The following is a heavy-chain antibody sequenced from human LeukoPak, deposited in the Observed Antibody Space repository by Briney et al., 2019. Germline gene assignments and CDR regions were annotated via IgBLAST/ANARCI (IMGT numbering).Heavy chain of an antibody. CDR3: ARNPGGIGDY. Sequence: PGGSLRLSCAASGFTFSIYSMNWVRQAPGKGLELVSFISGSSSSTFYADSVKGRFTVSRDNAKNSLYLQMNSLRDEATAVYYCARNPGGIGDYWGQGTLVTVSS. V-gene: IGHV3-48*02. CDR2: ISGSSSST. D-gene: IGHD4-23*01. J-gene: IGHJ4*02. CDR1: GFTFSIYS.